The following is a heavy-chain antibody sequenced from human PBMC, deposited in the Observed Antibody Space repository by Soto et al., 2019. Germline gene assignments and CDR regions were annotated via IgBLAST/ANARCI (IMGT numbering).Heavy chain of an antibody. CDR1: GFTFDDYA. CDR3: AKDISYDSSGYYEN. Sequence: LRLSCAASGFTFDDYAMHWVRQAPGKGLEWVSGISWNSGSIGYADSVKGRFTISRDNAKNSLYLQMNSLRAEDTALYYCAKDISYDSSGYYENWGQGTLVTVSS. D-gene: IGHD3-22*01. J-gene: IGHJ4*02. V-gene: IGHV3-9*01. CDR2: ISWNSGSI.